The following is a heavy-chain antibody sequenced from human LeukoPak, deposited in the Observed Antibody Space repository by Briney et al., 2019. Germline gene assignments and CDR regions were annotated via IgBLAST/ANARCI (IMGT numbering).Heavy chain of an antibody. CDR2: INPNSGGT. J-gene: IGHJ4*02. Sequence: ASVKVSCKASGYTFTSYGISWVRQAPGQGLEWMGWINPNSGGTNYAQKFQGWVTMTRDTSISTAYMELSRLRSDDTAVYYCARDKGGYKVFDYWGQGTLVTVSS. CDR1: GYTFTSYG. D-gene: IGHD5-24*01. CDR3: ARDKGGYKVFDY. V-gene: IGHV1-2*04.